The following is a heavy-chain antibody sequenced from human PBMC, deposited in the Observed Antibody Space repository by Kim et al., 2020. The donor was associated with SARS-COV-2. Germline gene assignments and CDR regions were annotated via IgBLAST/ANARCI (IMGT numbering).Heavy chain of an antibody. V-gene: IGHV1-3*01. D-gene: IGHD3-10*01. CDR2: INAGNGNT. Sequence: ASVKVSCKASGYTFTSYAMHWVRQAPGQRLEXXGWINAGNGNTKYSQKFQGRVTXTRDTXASTAYMELSSLRSEDTAVYYCARGRLLWFGEXTSYFDYWGQGTLVTVSS. CDR1: GYTFTSYA. J-gene: IGHJ4*02. CDR3: ARGRLLWFGEXTSYFDY.